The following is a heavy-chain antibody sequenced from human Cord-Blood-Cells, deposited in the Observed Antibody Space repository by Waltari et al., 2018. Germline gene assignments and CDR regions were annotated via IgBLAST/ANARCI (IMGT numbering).Heavy chain of an antibody. V-gene: IGHV3-30*18. J-gene: IGHJ4*02. CDR2: ILYDGSNK. CDR1: VFTFRSIG. CDR3: AKEGGWNYFDY. Sequence: QVQLVESGGGVVQPGRSLRLSCAASVFTFRSIGMHWVRQAPGKGVGWMGVILYDGSNKNYADSVKGRFTISRDNSKNTLYLQMNSLRAEDTAVYYCAKEGGWNYFDYWGQGTLVTVSS. D-gene: IGHD6-19*01.